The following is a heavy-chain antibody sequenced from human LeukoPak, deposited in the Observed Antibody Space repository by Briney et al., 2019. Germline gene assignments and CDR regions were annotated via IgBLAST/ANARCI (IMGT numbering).Heavy chain of an antibody. V-gene: IGHV4-61*02. CDR3: ARHGGLGVTTGPHFDY. Sequence: SETLSLTCAVSGGSISSGGYSWSWIRQPPGKGLEWIGRIYTSGSTNYNPSLKSRVTISVDTSKNQFSLKLSSVTAADTAVYYCARHGGLGVTTGPHFDYWGQGTLVTVSS. CDR1: GGSISSGGYS. D-gene: IGHD4-11*01. J-gene: IGHJ4*02. CDR2: IYTSGST.